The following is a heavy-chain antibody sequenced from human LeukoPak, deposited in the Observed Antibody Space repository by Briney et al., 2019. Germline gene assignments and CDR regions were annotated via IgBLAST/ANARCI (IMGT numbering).Heavy chain of an antibody. Sequence: SETLSLTCAVYGGSFSGYYWSWIRQPPGKGLEWIGEINHSGSTNYNPSLKSRVTISVDTSKNQFSLKLSSVTAADTAVYYCARGAEQWLLGADNWFDPWGQGTLVTVSS. V-gene: IGHV4-34*01. CDR2: INHSGST. CDR3: ARGAEQWLLGADNWFDP. D-gene: IGHD6-19*01. J-gene: IGHJ5*02. CDR1: GGSFSGYY.